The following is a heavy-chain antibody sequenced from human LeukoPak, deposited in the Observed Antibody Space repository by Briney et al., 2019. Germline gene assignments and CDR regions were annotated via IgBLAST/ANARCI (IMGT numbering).Heavy chain of an antibody. CDR2: IYYSGST. V-gene: IGHV4-39*01. J-gene: IGHJ4*02. CDR3: ASQKRRYSYGRYYYDSSGYYLYYFDY. D-gene: IGHD3-22*01. CDR1: GGSISSASYY. Sequence: SETLSLTCTVSGGSISSASYYWGWIRQPPGKGLEYIGNIYYSGSTYYNPFLKSRVTISVDTSKNQFSLKLSSVTAADTAVYYCASQKRRYSYGRYYYDSSGYYLYYFDYWGQGTLVTVSS.